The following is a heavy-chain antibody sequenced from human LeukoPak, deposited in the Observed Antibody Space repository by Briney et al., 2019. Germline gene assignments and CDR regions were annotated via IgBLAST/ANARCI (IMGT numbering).Heavy chain of an antibody. J-gene: IGHJ4*02. CDR2: ISYDASTQ. V-gene: IGHV3-30*18. CDR1: GVTFSSYG. Sequence: PGRSLRLSCAASGVTFSSYGIHWVRQAPGKGLEWVAVISYDASTQYYTDSVKGRFTISRDDSKNTVYLQMNSLRPEDTAVYYCPKRSSSGGLRLSPPDFWGQGTLVTVSS. CDR3: PKRSSSGGLRLSPPDF. D-gene: IGHD2-15*01.